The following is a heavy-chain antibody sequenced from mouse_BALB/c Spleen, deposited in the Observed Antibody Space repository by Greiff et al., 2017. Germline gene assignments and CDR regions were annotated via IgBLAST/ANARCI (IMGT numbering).Heavy chain of an antibody. CDR3: ARDDGLYYYAMDY. CDR1: GFSLTSYG. D-gene: IGHD2-3*01. CDR2: IWAGGST. J-gene: IGHJ4*01. V-gene: IGHV2-9*02. Sequence: VQGVESGPGLVAPSQSLSITCTVSGFSLTSYGVHWVRQPPGKGLEWLGVIWAGGSTNYNSALMSRLSISKDNSKSQVFLKMNSLQTDDTAMYYCARDDGLYYYAMDYWGQGTSVTVSS.